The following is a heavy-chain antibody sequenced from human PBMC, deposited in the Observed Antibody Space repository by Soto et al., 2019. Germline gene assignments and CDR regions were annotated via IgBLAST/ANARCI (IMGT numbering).Heavy chain of an antibody. V-gene: IGHV3-30-3*01. Sequence: QVQLVQSGGGVVQPGRSLRLSCAASGFVFTSYSMHWVRQAPAKGLEWVAVVSYDGNNKYYSDSVEGRFTISRDNSKGTLFRQMSSLGSEDTAVDYCATLAGTYPYWGQGALVTVSS. J-gene: IGHJ4*02. CDR2: VSYDGNNK. CDR3: ATLAGTYPY. CDR1: GFVFTSYS.